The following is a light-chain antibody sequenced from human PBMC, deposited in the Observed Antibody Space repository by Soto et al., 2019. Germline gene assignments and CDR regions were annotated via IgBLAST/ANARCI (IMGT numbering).Light chain of an antibody. CDR1: QSVSTSY. Sequence: EIVLTQSPAALTLTQGERATLSFESRQSVSTSYLAWYQQKPGQAPRLLIYDVSNRATGIPARFSGSGSGTDFTLTISRLEPEDFAVYYCHQSLSWPRTFGQGTKVDIK. CDR2: DVS. V-gene: IGKV3D-20*02. J-gene: IGKJ1*01. CDR3: HQSLSWPRT.